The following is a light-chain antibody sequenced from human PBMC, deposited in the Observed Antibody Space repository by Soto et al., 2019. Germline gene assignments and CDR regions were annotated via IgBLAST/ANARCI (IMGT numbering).Light chain of an antibody. CDR2: GAT. CDR3: QQYRSWPRT. CDR1: QNVLSD. Sequence: EILLTQSPATLSVSPGETATLSCRASQNVLSDLAWYQQKPGQAPRLLVYGATTRATDAPAKFRDSGSGTEFSLTISSLQSEDFATYYCQQYRSWPRTFGQGSKVEI. V-gene: IGKV3-15*01. J-gene: IGKJ1*01.